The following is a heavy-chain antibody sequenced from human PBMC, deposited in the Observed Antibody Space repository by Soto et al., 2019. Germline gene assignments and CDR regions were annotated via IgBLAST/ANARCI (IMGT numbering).Heavy chain of an antibody. Sequence: SETLSLTRTVSGGSISSYYWSWIRPPPGKGMEWIGYIYYSGSTNYNPSLKSRVTISVDTSKNQFSLKLSSVTAADTAVYYCARDLSWDIVATIKNGWFDPWGQGTLVTVSS. CDR1: GGSISSYY. CDR2: IYYSGST. D-gene: IGHD5-12*01. CDR3: ARDLSWDIVATIKNGWFDP. V-gene: IGHV4-59*01. J-gene: IGHJ5*02.